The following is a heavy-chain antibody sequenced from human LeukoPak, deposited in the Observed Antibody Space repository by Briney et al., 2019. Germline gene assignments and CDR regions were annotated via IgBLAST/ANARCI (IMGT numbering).Heavy chain of an antibody. J-gene: IGHJ4*02. CDR3: ARGVVATIDYFDY. CDR2: IYHSGHT. Sequence: SETLSLTCTVSGGSISSGDHYWNWMRQPPGKGLEWIAYIYHSGHTHYPQSLKSRVTMSVDRSKNQFSLKLISVTAADTAVYSCARGVVATIDYFDYWGQGILVTVSS. D-gene: IGHD5-12*01. V-gene: IGHV4-30-2*01. CDR1: GGSISSGDHY.